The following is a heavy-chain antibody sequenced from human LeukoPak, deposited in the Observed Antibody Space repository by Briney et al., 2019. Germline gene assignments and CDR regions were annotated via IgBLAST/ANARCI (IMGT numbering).Heavy chain of an antibody. V-gene: IGHV3-21*04. CDR3: SKDLKYYYDSSGYYPDY. D-gene: IGHD3-22*01. CDR2: ISSSSSYI. CDR1: GFTFSSYS. Sequence: GGSLRLSCAASGFTFSSYSMNWVRQAPGKGLEWVSSISSSSSYIYYADSVKGRFTISRDNSKDTLYLQMNSLRAEDTAVYYCSKDLKYYYDSSGYYPDYWGQGTLVTVSS. J-gene: IGHJ4*02.